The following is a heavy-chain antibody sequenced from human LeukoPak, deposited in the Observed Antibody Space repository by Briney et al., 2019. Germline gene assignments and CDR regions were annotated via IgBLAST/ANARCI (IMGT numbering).Heavy chain of an antibody. V-gene: IGHV1-18*01. CDR3: ARDARIAVAGFYDY. CDR2: ISAYNGNT. J-gene: IGHJ4*02. CDR1: GYTFTSYG. Sequence: GASVKVSCKASGYTFTSYGISWVRQATGQGLEWMGWISAYNGNTNYAQKLQGRVTMTTDTSTSTAYMELRSLRSDDTAVYYCARDARIAVAGFYDYWGQGTLVTVSS. D-gene: IGHD6-19*01.